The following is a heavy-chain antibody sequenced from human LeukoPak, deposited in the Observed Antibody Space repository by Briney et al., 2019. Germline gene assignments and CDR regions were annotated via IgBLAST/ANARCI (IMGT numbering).Heavy chain of an antibody. Sequence: ASVKVSCKASGYTFTSYDINWVRQATGQGLEWMGWMNPNSGNTGYAQEFQGRVTMTRNTSISTAYMELSSLRSEDTAVYYCARRRSSSVDYWGQGTLVTVSS. J-gene: IGHJ4*02. V-gene: IGHV1-8*01. D-gene: IGHD6-6*01. CDR3: ARRRSSSVDY. CDR1: GYTFTSYD. CDR2: MNPNSGNT.